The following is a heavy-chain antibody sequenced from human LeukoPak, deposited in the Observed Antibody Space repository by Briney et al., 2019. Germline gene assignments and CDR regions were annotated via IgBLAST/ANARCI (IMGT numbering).Heavy chain of an antibody. Sequence: QPGGSLRLSCAASGFTFSIYTMSWVRQAPGKGLEWVSAINQGGDTSYAASVKGHFTISRDNSKNTLYLQMNSLRLEDTAVYYCAKSAVAVGLGAFGVWGRGTVVTVSS. J-gene: IGHJ3*01. CDR1: GFTFSIYT. CDR2: INQGGDT. D-gene: IGHD3-16*01. V-gene: IGHV3-23*01. CDR3: AKSAVAVGLGAFGV.